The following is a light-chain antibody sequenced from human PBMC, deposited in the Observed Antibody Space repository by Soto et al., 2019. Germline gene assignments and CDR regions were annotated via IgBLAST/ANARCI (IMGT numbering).Light chain of an antibody. CDR3: RSYTSSSTPYV. Sequence: QSALTQPASVSGSPGQSITISGNGTSSDVGGYNYVSWYQQHPGKAPKLMIYEVSNRPSGVSNRFSGSKSGNTASLTISGLQAEDEADYYCRSYTSSSTPYVFGTGTKLTVL. J-gene: IGLJ1*01. CDR1: SSDVGGYNY. V-gene: IGLV2-14*01. CDR2: EVS.